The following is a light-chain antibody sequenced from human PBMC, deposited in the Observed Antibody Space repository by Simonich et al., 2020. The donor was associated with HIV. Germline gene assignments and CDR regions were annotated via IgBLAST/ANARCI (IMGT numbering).Light chain of an antibody. J-gene: IGKJ2*01. V-gene: IGKV4-1*01. CDR1: QSGTTT. Sequence: EIVMTQSPATLSVSPGDRAPLSCRASQSGTTTLAWYQQKPGQPPKLLIYWASTRESGVPDRFSGSGSGTDFTLTISSLQAEDVAVYYCQQYYSTPYTFGQGTKLEIK. CDR3: QQYYSTPYT. CDR2: WAS.